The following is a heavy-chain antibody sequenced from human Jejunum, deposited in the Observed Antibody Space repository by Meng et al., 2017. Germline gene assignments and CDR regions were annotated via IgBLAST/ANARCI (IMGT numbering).Heavy chain of an antibody. J-gene: IGHJ4*02. D-gene: IGHD3-22*01. CDR3: AKSSNSGDYSSFNC. CDR2: ISWNSGTI. Sequence: SLKISCAASGFTFDDYAMSWVRQAPGKGLEWVSGISWNSGTITYADSVKGRFTISRDNAKNSLYLQMNNLRAEDTALYYCAKSSNSGDYSSFNCWCQGNLVTVSS. V-gene: IGHV3-9*01. CDR1: GFTFDDYA.